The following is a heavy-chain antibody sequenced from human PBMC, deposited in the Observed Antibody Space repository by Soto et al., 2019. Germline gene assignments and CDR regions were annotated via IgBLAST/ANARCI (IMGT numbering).Heavy chain of an antibody. CDR3: AQTGGYSYGYRY. D-gene: IGHD5-18*01. Sequence: SETLSLTCTVSGGSVSSGSYYWSWIRQPPGKGLEWIGYIYYSGSTNYNPSLKSRVTISVDTSKNQFSLKLSSVTAADTAVYYCAQTGGYSYGYRYWGQGTLVTVSS. J-gene: IGHJ4*02. CDR2: IYYSGST. CDR1: GGSVSSGSYY. V-gene: IGHV4-61*01.